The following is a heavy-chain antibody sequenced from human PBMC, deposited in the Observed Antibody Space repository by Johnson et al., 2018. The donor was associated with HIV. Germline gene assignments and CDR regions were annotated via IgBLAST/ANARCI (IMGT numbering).Heavy chain of an antibody. CDR3: AKDLSYPKTRAFDI. V-gene: IGHV3-15*01. CDR2: IKSKTDGRTT. D-gene: IGHD2/OR15-2a*01. CDR1: GFTFSNAW. J-gene: IGHJ3*02. Sequence: VQLVESGGGLVKPGGSLRLSCAASGFTFSNAWMSWVRQAPGKGLEWVGRIKSKTDGRTTDYAAPVKGRFTISRDNSKNTLYLQMYSLRAEDTAVYYCAKDLSYPKTRAFDIWGQGTMVTVSS.